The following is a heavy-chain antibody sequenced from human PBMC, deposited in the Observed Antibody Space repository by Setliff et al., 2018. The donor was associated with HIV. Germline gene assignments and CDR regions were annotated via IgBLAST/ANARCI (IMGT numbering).Heavy chain of an antibody. CDR2: INYSGST. Sequence: ASETLSLTCTVSGGSISSDDYYWNWIRQPPGKGLEWIGSINYSGSTYYNPSLKSRVTISGDTSQNQFSLKLSSVTAADTAIYYCARRIYGNNPYFDYWSQGTLVTVSS. CDR3: ARRIYGNNPYFDY. V-gene: IGHV4-39*07. CDR1: GGSISSDDYY. D-gene: IGHD4-17*01. J-gene: IGHJ4*02.